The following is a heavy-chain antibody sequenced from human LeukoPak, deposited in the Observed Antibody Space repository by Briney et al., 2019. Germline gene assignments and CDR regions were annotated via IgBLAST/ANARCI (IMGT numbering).Heavy chain of an antibody. CDR1: GFTFSSYA. CDR2: IRYDGSNK. D-gene: IGHD3-22*01. Sequence: GGSLRLSCAASGFTFSSYAMHWVRQAPGKGLEWVAFIRYDGSNKYYADSVKGRFTISRDNSKNTLYLQMNSLRAEDTAVYYCAKVRHYYYDSSGTKGWFDYWGQGTLVTVSS. V-gene: IGHV3-30*02. J-gene: IGHJ4*02. CDR3: AKVRHYYYDSSGTKGWFDY.